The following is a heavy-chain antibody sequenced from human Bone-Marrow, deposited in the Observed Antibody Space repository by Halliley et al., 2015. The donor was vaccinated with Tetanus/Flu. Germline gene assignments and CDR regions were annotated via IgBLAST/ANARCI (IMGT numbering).Heavy chain of an antibody. D-gene: IGHD3-9*01. Sequence: GGFGSFFSRGATNSPPSLKGRVPISVATSKNQFPRRLSSVTAADTAVYYCARLIFDSRFWFDPWGQGTLVTVSS. CDR2: FFSRGAT. CDR3: ARLIFDSRFWFDP. V-gene: IGHV4-4*09. J-gene: IGHJ5*02.